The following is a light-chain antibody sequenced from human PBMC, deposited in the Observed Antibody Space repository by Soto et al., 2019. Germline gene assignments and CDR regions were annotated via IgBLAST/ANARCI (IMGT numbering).Light chain of an antibody. V-gene: IGKV4-1*01. CDR1: QSVLYSSNNKNY. J-gene: IGKJ4*01. Sequence: DIVMTQSPDSLAVSLGARATINCKSSQSVLYSSNNKNYLAWYQQKPGQPPKLLIYWASTRDSGVPDRSRGSGSGTDFTPAISGLQAEDVAVYYWQQYYSTPLSFGGGTKVEIK. CDR2: WAS. CDR3: QQYYSTPLS.